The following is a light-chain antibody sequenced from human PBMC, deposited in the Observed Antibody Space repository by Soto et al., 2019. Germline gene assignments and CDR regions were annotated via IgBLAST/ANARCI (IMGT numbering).Light chain of an antibody. CDR1: SSDVGGYNY. CDR2: HVS. J-gene: IGLJ3*02. CDR3: SSYTTTITRV. Sequence: QSVLTQPASVSGSPGQSITISCTGTSSDVGGYNYVSWYQQHPGKAPKLMIYHVSNRPSGVSNRFSGSKSGNTASLTISGLQAEDEADYYCSSYTTTITRVFGGGTKLTVL. V-gene: IGLV2-14*01.